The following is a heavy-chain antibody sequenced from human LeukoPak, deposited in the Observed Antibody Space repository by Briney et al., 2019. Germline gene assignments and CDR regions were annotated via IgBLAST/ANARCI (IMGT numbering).Heavy chain of an antibody. J-gene: IGHJ3*02. CDR2: IRNDGSNK. D-gene: IGHD5-12*01. CDR3: ASQRPWVATSVNDAFDI. CDR1: GFTFSSYW. V-gene: IGHV3-30*02. Sequence: PGGSLRLSCAASGFTFSSYWMSWVRQAPGKGLEWVAFIRNDGSNKYYADSVKGRFTISRDNSKNTLYLQMNSLRAEDTAVYYCASQRPWVATSVNDAFDIWGQGTMVTVSS.